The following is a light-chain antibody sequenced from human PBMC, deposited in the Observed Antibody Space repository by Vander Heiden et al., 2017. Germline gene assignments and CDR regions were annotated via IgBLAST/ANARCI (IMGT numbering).Light chain of an antibody. CDR3: PQSHISPYN. V-gene: IGKV1-39*01. Sequence: DIQMAQSPSPLSASVGDRVTITCRASQNIGNSLNWYQQKPGKAPELLIFAASSLQTGVPSRFSGRGSGTDFTLTISSLQPDDFATYFCPQSHISPYNFGQGTKLDIE. CDR2: AAS. CDR1: QNIGNS. J-gene: IGKJ2*01.